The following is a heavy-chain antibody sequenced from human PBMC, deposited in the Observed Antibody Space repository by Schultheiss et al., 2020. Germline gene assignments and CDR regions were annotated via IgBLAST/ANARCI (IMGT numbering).Heavy chain of an antibody. CDR3: AKDQDDSSGYSLGGGYGRDV. CDR2: ISYDGSNK. CDR1: GFTFDDYA. J-gene: IGHJ6*02. D-gene: IGHD3-22*01. V-gene: IGHV3-30*18. Sequence: GGSLRLSCAASGFTFDDYAMHWVRQAPGKGLEWVAVISYDGSNKYYADSVKSRFTISRDNSKNTLYLQMNSLRAEDTAVYYCAKDQDDSSGYSLGGGYGRDVWGQGNTGTVSS.